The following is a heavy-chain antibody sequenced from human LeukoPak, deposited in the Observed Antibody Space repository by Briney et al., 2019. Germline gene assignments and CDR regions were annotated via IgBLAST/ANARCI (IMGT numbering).Heavy chain of an antibody. CDR1: GFTVSRNY. CDR3: ARAGSSSSFDY. Sequence: GGSLRLSCAASGFTVSRNYYMNWVRQAPGKGLEWVSVIYSAGTTYYADSVKGRFTISRDNSKNTLYLQMNSLRAEDTAVYYCARAGSSSSFDYWGQGTLVTVSS. CDR2: IYSAGTT. V-gene: IGHV3-53*01. J-gene: IGHJ4*02. D-gene: IGHD6-6*01.